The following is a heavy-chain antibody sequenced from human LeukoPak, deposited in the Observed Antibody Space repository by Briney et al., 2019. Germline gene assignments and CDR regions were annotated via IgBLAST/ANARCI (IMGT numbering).Heavy chain of an antibody. V-gene: IGHV3-33*01. CDR3: ARGYCNSSEGSFDY. D-gene: IGHD6-6*01. CDR1: GFIFSSYG. J-gene: IGHJ4*02. Sequence: GGSLRLSCAASGFIFSSYGMYWVRQAPGQGLEWLAVISYDGSNSYYADSVKGRFTISRDNSKNTLNLQMNSLRAEDTAVYYCARGYCNSSEGSFDYWGQGTLVTVSS. CDR2: ISYDGSNS.